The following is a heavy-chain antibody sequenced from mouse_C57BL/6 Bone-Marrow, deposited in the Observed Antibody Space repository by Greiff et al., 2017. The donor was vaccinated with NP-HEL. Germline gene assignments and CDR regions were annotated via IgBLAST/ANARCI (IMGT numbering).Heavy chain of an antibody. D-gene: IGHD1-1*01. Sequence: EVHLVESGGGLVKPGGSLKLSCAASGFTFSSYTMSWVRQTPEKRLEWVATISGGGGNTYYPDSVKGRFTISRDNAKNTLYLQMSSLRSEDTALYYCARDTTPYYFDYWGQGTTLTVSS. V-gene: IGHV5-9*01. CDR2: ISGGGGNT. J-gene: IGHJ2*01. CDR3: ARDTTPYYFDY. CDR1: GFTFSSYT.